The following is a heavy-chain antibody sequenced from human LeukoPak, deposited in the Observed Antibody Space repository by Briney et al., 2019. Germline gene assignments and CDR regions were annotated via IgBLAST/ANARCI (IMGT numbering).Heavy chain of an antibody. V-gene: IGHV3-7*01. J-gene: IGHJ4*02. D-gene: IGHD3-10*01. CDR1: GFTFSSYW. CDR3: LGSGSPLMRGVPPDY. CDR2: IKQDGSEK. Sequence: GGSLRLSCAASGFTFSSYWMSWVRQAPGKGLEWVANIKQDGSEKYYADSVKGRFTISRDNSKNTLYLQMNSLRAEDTAVYYCLGSGSPLMRGVPPDYWGQGTLVTVSS.